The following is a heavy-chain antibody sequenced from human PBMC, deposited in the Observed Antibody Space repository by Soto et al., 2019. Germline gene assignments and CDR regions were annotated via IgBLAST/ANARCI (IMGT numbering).Heavy chain of an antibody. D-gene: IGHD3-16*02. V-gene: IGHV3-33*01. CDR1: GFTFSNYG. CDR2: IWYDESKK. Sequence: QVQLVESGGGVVQPGRSLRLSCAASGFTFSNYGMHWVRQAPGKGLEWVAVIWYDESKKYYADSVKGRFTISRDSSKNRLDLQMNSRRAEDRAVYYCARGGGLSEGGYWGQGTLVTVSS. CDR3: ARGGGLSEGGY. J-gene: IGHJ4*02.